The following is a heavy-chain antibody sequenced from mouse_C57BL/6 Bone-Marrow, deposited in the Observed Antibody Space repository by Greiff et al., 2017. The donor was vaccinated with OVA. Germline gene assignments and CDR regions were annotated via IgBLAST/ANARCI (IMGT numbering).Heavy chain of an antibody. J-gene: IGHJ2*01. D-gene: IGHD1-1*01. Sequence: QVQLQQPGAELVKPGASVKLSCKASGYTFTSYWMHWVKQRPGQGLEWIGMIHPNSGSTNYNEKFKSKATLTVDKSSSTAYMQLSSLTSEDSAVYYCARSQYYGSSDYFDYWGQGTTLTVSA. CDR2: IHPNSGST. CDR1: GYTFTSYW. V-gene: IGHV1-64*01. CDR3: ARSQYYGSSDYFDY.